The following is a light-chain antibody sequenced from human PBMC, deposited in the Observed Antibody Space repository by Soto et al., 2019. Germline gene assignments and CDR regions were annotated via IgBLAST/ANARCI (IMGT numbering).Light chain of an antibody. J-gene: IGLJ2*01. V-gene: IGLV1-40*01. CDR2: GNS. CDR1: SSNIGAGYD. Sequence: QSVLTQPPSXXXAXXXXXXISCTGSSSNIGAGYDVHWYQQLPGTAPKLLIYGNSNRPSGVPDRFSGSKSGTSASLAITGLQVEDEADYYCQSYDSSLSVLFGGGTKVTVL. CDR3: QSYDSSLSVL.